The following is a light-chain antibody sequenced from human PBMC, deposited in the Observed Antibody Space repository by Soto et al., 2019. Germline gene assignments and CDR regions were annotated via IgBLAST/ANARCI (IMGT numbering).Light chain of an antibody. CDR3: HQYSRSPRT. CDR2: DAS. J-gene: IGKJ5*01. CDR1: QSVSSYY. Sequence: DIVLTPSRWTLSFSPVQRATLSCRERQSVSSYYLAWYQLKPGQAPRLLIYDASTRATGIPDRVSGSGSGTDFTLTISRLEPEAFAVYSCHQYSRSPRTFGQGTRLEIK. V-gene: IGKV3-20*01.